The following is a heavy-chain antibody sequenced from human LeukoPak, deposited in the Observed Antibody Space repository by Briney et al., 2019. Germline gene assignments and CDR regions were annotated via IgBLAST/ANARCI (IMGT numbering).Heavy chain of an antibody. J-gene: IGHJ4*02. V-gene: IGHV1-69*13. Sequence: SVKVSCKASGGTFSSYAISWVRQAPGQGLEWMGGIIPIFGTANYAQKFQGRVTITADESTSTAHMELSSLRSEDTAVYYCAREWASGYCSSTSCPDYWGQGTLVTVSS. D-gene: IGHD2-2*01. CDR2: IIPIFGTA. CDR3: AREWASGYCSSTSCPDY. CDR1: GGTFSSYA.